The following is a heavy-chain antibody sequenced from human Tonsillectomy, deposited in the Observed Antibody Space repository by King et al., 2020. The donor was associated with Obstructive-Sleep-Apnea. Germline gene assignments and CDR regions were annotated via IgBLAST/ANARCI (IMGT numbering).Heavy chain of an antibody. J-gene: IGHJ4*02. CDR3: ATHSEGFDY. Sequence: VQLQESGPGLVKPSENLSLTCTVSGGSISSYYWSWIRQPPGKGLEWIAYIYYTGSTKYNPSLKSRVTISVDTSKNQFSLKLSSVTAADTAVYYCATHSEGFDYWGQGTLAT. V-gene: IGHV4-59*08. CDR1: GGSISSYY. D-gene: IGHD2-15*01. CDR2: IYYTGST.